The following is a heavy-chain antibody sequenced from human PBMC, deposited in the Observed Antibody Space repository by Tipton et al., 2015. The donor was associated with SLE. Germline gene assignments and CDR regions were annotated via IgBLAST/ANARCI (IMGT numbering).Heavy chain of an antibody. J-gene: IGHJ2*01. CDR3: VKVGLAFGEF. Sequence: SLRLSCAASGFTFDDYAMHWVRQAPGKGLEWVSGISWNSGNKGYGDSVKGRFNISRDNAKNSLYLQMNSLSADDTALYYCVKVGLAFGEFWGGGTLVTVSS. CDR2: ISWNSGNK. V-gene: IGHV3-9*01. CDR1: GFTFDDYA. D-gene: IGHD3-10*01.